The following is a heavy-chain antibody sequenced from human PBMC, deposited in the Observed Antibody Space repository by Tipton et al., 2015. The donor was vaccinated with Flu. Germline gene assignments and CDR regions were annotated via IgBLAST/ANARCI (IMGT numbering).Heavy chain of an antibody. CDR3: ARLYKSGGT. CDR1: GDSMSSFY. CDR2: IYTSGST. D-gene: IGHD6-19*01. J-gene: IGHJ4*02. V-gene: IGHV4-4*07. Sequence: TLSLTCTVSGDSMSSFYWSWIRQPAGKGLEWIGRIYTSGSTNYNPPLKSRVIMSVDTSKNQFSLNLSSVTAADTAVYYCARLYKSGGTWGRRKQVTVSS.